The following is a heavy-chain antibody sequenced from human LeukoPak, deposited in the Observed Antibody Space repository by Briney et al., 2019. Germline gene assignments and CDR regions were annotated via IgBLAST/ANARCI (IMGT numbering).Heavy chain of an antibody. J-gene: IGHJ6*02. CDR3: ARDYSSSSRFDYYYYYGMDV. CDR1: GYTFTSYG. Sequence: ALVKVSCKASGYTFTSYGISWVRQAPGQGLEWMGWISAYNGNTNYAQKLQGRVTMTTDTSTSTAYMELRSLRSDDTAVYYCARDYSSSSRFDYYYYYGMDVWGQGTTVTVSS. CDR2: ISAYNGNT. V-gene: IGHV1-18*01. D-gene: IGHD6-13*01.